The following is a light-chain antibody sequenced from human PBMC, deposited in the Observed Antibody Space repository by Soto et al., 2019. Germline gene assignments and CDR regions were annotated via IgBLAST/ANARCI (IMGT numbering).Light chain of an antibody. CDR2: DGF. V-gene: IGKV3-11*01. J-gene: IGKJ4*01. Sequence: EIVLTQSPATLSLSPGERATLSCRASQTNDNYLHWYQQKPGQAPRLLIYDGFYRAAGVPARFSGVGSGTDFTLTISSLEPEDFAFYYCQQRKDWPLTFGGGTRVEI. CDR1: QTNDNY. CDR3: QQRKDWPLT.